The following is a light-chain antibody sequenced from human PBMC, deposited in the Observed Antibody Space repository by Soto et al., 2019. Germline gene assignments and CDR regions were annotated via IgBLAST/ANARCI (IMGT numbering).Light chain of an antibody. J-gene: IGKJ4*01. V-gene: IGKV3-11*01. Sequence: EIVLTQSPATLSLSPGERATLSCRASQSVSRFLAWYQQKPGQAPRLLIYDASNRATGIPARFSGSGSGADFTLSISSLEPEDFAVYCCQQRYSWPLTFGGGTTVAIK. CDR3: QQRYSWPLT. CDR2: DAS. CDR1: QSVSRF.